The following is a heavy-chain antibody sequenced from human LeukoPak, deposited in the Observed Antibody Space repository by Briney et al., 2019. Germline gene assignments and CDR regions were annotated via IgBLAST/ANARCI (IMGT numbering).Heavy chain of an antibody. J-gene: IGHJ3*02. D-gene: IGHD3-16*01. V-gene: IGHV3-49*04. Sequence: QAGGSLRLSCTASGFTFGDYAMSWVRQAPGKGLEWVGFIRSKAYGGTTEYAASVKGRFTISRDDSKSITYLQMNSLKTEDTAVYYCTRGPIWGQEAFDIWGQGTMVTVSS. CDR2: IRSKAYGGTT. CDR3: TRGPIWGQEAFDI. CDR1: GFTFGDYA.